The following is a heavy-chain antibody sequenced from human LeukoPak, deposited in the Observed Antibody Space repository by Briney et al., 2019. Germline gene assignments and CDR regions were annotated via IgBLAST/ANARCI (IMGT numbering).Heavy chain of an antibody. J-gene: IGHJ3*02. CDR3: AIDDYDSSGDALDI. D-gene: IGHD3-22*01. CDR2: INTNTGNP. V-gene: IGHV7-4-1*02. CDR1: RYTFTSYA. Sequence: ASVKVSCKASRYTFTSYAMKWVRQAPGQGLEWMGWINTNTGNPTYAQGFTGRFAFSFDTSLSTAYLLIRSVKSEDTAVYYFAIDDYDSSGDALDIWGEGTMVTVSS.